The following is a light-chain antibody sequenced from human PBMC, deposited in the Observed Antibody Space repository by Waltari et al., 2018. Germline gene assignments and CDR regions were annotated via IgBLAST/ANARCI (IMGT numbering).Light chain of an antibody. CDR2: AAS. Sequence: DIQMTQSPSSLSASVGDRVSITCRASQSISTHLNWYQQKPGKAPKLLIYAASNLQSGVPSRFSGRGSETDFVFTISRLQPEDIATYYCQHYDGVPPWTFGQGTRVDFK. CDR1: QSISTH. CDR3: QHYDGVPPWT. V-gene: IGKV1-33*01. J-gene: IGKJ1*01.